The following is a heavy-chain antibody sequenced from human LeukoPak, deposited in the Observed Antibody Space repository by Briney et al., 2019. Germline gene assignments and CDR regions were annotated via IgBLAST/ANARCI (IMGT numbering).Heavy chain of an antibody. Sequence: SVKVSCKASGGTFSSYAISWVRQAPGQGLEWMGGITPIFGTANYAQKFQGRVTITTDESTSTAYMELSSLRSEDTAVYYCARHHHCSSTSCSKYYYYYMDVWGKGTTVTVSS. CDR1: GGTFSSYA. CDR3: ARHHHCSSTSCSKYYYYYMDV. D-gene: IGHD2-2*01. V-gene: IGHV1-69*05. J-gene: IGHJ6*03. CDR2: ITPIFGTA.